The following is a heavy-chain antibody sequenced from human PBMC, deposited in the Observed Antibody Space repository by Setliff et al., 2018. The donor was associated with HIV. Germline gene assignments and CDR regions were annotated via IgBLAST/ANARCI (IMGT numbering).Heavy chain of an antibody. CDR1: GDTFSSYA. V-gene: IGHV1-69*10. CDR2: IIPVLGLS. CDR3: ASYSGSYYFILHY. D-gene: IGHD1-26*01. Sequence: ASVKVSCKASGDTFSSYAISWVRQAPGQGLEWMGGIIPVLGLSYYAQNFQGRVTITADESTSTAYMELSSPRSEDTAVYYCASYSGSYYFILHYWGQGTLVTVSS. J-gene: IGHJ4*02.